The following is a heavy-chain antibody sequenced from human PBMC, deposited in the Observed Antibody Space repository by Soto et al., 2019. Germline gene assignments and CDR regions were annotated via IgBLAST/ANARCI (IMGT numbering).Heavy chain of an antibody. J-gene: IGHJ4*02. CDR3: ARLLGWFGELSYDSFDS. Sequence: QVTLKESGPVLVKPTETLTLTCTVSGFSLSNARMGVSWIRQHPGKALEWLAHIFSNDEKSYSTSLKSRLTISKENSNSPVVRTMTNMEPVYTATYYCARLLGWFGELSYDSFDSWGQGTMVTVSS. D-gene: IGHD3-10*01. CDR2: IFSNDEK. V-gene: IGHV2-26*01. CDR1: GFSLSNARMG.